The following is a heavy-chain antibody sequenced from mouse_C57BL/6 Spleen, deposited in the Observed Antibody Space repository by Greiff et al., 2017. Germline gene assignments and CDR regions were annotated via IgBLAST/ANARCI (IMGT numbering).Heavy chain of an antibody. CDR3: ARSIGYAMDY. J-gene: IGHJ4*01. CDR1: GFTFSDYG. V-gene: IGHV5-17*01. Sequence: EVKLVESGGGLVKPGGSLKLSCAASGFTFSDYGMHWVRQAPEKGLEWVAYISSGSSTIYYADTVKGRFTISRDNAKNTLFLQMTSLRSEDTAMXYCARSIGYAMDYWGQGTSVTVSS. CDR2: ISSGSSTI. D-gene: IGHD2-10*02.